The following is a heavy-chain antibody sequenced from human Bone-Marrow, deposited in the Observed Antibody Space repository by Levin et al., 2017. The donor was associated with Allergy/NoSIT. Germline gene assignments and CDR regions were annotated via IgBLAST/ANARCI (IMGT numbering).Heavy chain of an antibody. CDR2: ISYDGVHK. D-gene: IGHD1-26*01. CDR1: GFTFSAFG. CDR3: TRDRGEWGQFYFDY. Sequence: GGSLRLSCAASGFTFSAFGMHWVRQPPGGGLEWVAVISYDGVHKFYADSVKGRFTISRDNSKNTHYLQMNSLRAEDTAVYYCTRDRGEWGQFYFDYWGQGILVTVSS. J-gene: IGHJ4*02. V-gene: IGHV3-33*01.